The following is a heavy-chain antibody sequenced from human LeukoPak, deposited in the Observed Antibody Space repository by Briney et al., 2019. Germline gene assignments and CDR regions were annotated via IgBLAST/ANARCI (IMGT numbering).Heavy chain of an antibody. V-gene: IGHV1-46*01. CDR1: GYTFTSYY. CDR2: INPSGGST. Sequence: ASVKVSCKASGYTFTSYYMHWVRQAPGQGLEWMGIINPSGGSTSYAQKFQGRVTMTRDTSTSTAYMELSSLRSEDTAVYYCARDNSSGWFDYWGQGTLVTVSS. CDR3: ARDNSSGWFDY. D-gene: IGHD6-19*01. J-gene: IGHJ4*02.